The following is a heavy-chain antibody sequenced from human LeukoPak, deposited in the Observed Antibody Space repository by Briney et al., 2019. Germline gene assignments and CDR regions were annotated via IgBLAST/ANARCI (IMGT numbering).Heavy chain of an antibody. CDR1: GFAVSSNS. Sequence: GGSLRLSCTVSGFAVSSNSWSWVRQAPGKGLEWVSFIYSGGKTHSSDSVKGRFTISRDNSKNTLYLQMSSLRAEDTAIYYCARRAGEYSHPYDYWGQGTLVTVSS. J-gene: IGHJ4*02. CDR2: IYSGGKT. D-gene: IGHD2-15*01. V-gene: IGHV3-53*01. CDR3: ARRAGEYSHPYDY.